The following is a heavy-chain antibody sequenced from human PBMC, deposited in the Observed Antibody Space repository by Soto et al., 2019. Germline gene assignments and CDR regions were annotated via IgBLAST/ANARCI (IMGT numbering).Heavy chain of an antibody. J-gene: IGHJ6*02. D-gene: IGHD6-6*01. CDR1: GGTFSSYA. CDR3: ARDRRQLGYYYGMDV. V-gene: IGHV1-69*01. CDR2: IIPIFGTA. Sequence: QVQLVQSGAEVKKPGSSVKVSCKASGGTFSSYAISWVRQAPGQGLEWMGGIIPIFGTANYAQKFQGRVTITADESTGTADLELSSLRPEETAVYYCARDRRQLGYYYGMDVWGQGTTVTVSS.